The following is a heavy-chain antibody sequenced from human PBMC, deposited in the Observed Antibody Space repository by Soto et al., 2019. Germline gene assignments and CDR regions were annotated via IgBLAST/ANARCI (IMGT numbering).Heavy chain of an antibody. D-gene: IGHD2-15*01. Sequence: ASVKVSCKASGYTFTSYGISWVRQAPGQGLEWMGWISAYNGNTNYAQKLQGRVTMTRNTAISTAYMELSSLRSEDTAVYYCARSGGGPNVNFDYWGQGTQVTVSS. CDR3: ARSGGGPNVNFDY. J-gene: IGHJ4*02. CDR2: ISAYNGNT. CDR1: GYTFTSYG. V-gene: IGHV1-18*01.